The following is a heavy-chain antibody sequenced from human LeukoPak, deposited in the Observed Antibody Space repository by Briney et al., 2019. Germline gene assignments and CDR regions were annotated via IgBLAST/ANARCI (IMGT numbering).Heavy chain of an antibody. Sequence: PSETLSLTCAVYGGSFSGYYWSWIRQHPGKGLEWIGYIYHSGSTYYNPSLKSRVTISVDTSKNQFSLKLSSVTAADTAVYYCARGITDWFDPWGQGTLVTVSS. D-gene: IGHD3-3*01. CDR1: GGSFSGYY. CDR2: IYHSGST. J-gene: IGHJ5*02. CDR3: ARGITDWFDP. V-gene: IGHV4-31*11.